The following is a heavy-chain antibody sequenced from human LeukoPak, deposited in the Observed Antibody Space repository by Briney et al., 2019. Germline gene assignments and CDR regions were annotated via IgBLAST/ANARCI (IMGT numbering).Heavy chain of an antibody. CDR2: IYHSGST. V-gene: IGHV4-38-2*02. J-gene: IGHJ4*02. CDR1: GPSISSGYY. D-gene: IGHD2-2*01. CDR3: ARCRGSTSCYLDY. Sequence: SETLSLTCTVSGPSISSGYYWGWIRQPPGKGLEWIASIYHSGSTYYNPSLKSRVTISVDTSENQFSLKLSSVTAADTAVYYCARCRGSTSCYLDYWGQGTLVTVSS.